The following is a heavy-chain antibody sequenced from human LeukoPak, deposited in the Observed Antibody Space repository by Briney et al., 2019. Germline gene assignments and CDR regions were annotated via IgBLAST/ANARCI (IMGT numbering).Heavy chain of an antibody. D-gene: IGHD1-26*01. CDR3: SRESGPFCPFGY. CDR2: ISLAGQT. CDR1: GGSISGTNW. J-gene: IGHJ4*02. Sequence: MSSETLSLTRGVSGGSISGTNWWSWVRQPPGQGLEWIGEISLAGQTNYNPSLNGRVTMSLDKSSNQLSLHLTSVTAADTATYCSRESGPFCPFGYWGQGTLVIVSS. V-gene: IGHV4/OR15-8*02.